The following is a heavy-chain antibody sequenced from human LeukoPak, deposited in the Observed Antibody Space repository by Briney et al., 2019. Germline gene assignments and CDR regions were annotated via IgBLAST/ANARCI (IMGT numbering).Heavy chain of an antibody. D-gene: IGHD6-19*01. CDR3: ARDLEPYSSGWKY. Sequence: RPSVKVSCKASAGTFSSYAIRCVRQAPRHGPEWLGGIIPSFGRANYAQKFQGRVTITADESTSTAYMELSSLRSEDTAVYYCARDLEPYSSGWKYWGQGTLVTVSS. CDR2: IIPSFGRA. J-gene: IGHJ4*02. V-gene: IGHV1-69*13. CDR1: AGTFSSYA.